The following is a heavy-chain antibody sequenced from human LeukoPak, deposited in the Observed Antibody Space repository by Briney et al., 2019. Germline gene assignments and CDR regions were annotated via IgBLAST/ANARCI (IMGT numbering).Heavy chain of an antibody. CDR2: IYSGGNT. CDR3: ARALPAASHTSFDY. CDR1: GFTVSGNF. Sequence: PGGSLRLSCAASGFTVSGNFMSWVRQAPGKGLEWVSIIYSGGNTYYADSVKGRFTISRDISKNTVYLQMDSLRAEDTAMYYCARALPAASHTSFDYWGQGTLVTVSS. J-gene: IGHJ4*02. V-gene: IGHV3-66*01. D-gene: IGHD6-13*01.